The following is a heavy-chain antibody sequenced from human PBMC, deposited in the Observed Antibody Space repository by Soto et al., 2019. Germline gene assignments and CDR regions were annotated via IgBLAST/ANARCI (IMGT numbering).Heavy chain of an antibody. J-gene: IGHJ3*02. CDR3: ARDLEGIAAAGGAFDI. Sequence: ASVKVSCKASGYTFTSYGSSWVRQAPGQGIEWMGWISAYNGNTNYAQKLQGRVTMTTDTSTSTAYMELRSLRSDDTAVYYCARDLEGIAAAGGAFDIWGQGTMVTVSS. D-gene: IGHD6-13*01. CDR2: ISAYNGNT. CDR1: GYTFTSYG. V-gene: IGHV1-18*01.